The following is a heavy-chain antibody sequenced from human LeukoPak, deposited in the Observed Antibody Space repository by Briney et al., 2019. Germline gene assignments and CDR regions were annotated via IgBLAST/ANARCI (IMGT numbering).Heavy chain of an antibody. V-gene: IGHV3-30*03. Sequence: AGGSLRLSCVPSGFPFSRYGMHWVRQAPGKGLEWVAVISYDGTNKYYADSVNGRFTISRDNSKNTPYLQMNGLRAEDTAVYYCARRRYSGSSQHFDYWGQGTLVTVSS. CDR1: GFPFSRYG. J-gene: IGHJ4*02. CDR2: ISYDGTNK. CDR3: ARRRYSGSSQHFDY. D-gene: IGHD1-26*01.